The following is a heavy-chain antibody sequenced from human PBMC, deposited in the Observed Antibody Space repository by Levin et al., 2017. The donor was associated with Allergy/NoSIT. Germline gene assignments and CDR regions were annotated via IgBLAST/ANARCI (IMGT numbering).Heavy chain of an antibody. J-gene: IGHJ5*02. CDR1: GYSFTSYW. V-gene: IGHV5-51*01. CDR3: ARATKGYCSGGSCYSDNWFDP. Sequence: GESLKISCKGSGYSFTSYWIGWVRQMPGKGLEWMGIIYPGDSDTRYSPSFQGQVTISADKSISTAYLQWSSLKASDTAMYYCARATKGYCSGGSCYSDNWFDPWGQGTLVTVSS. CDR2: IYPGDSDT. D-gene: IGHD2-15*01.